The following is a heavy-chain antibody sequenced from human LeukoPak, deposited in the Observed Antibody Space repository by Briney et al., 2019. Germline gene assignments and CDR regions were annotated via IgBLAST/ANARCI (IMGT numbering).Heavy chain of an antibody. Sequence: GGSLRLSCAASGFTFSSYWMSWVRQAPGKGLEWVANIKQDGSEKYYVDSVKGRFTISRDNAKNSLYLQMNSLRAEDTAVYYCARAGFVVVVVAASRDYYFDYWGQGTLVTVSS. CDR3: ARAGFVVVVVAASRDYYFDY. CDR1: GFTFSSYW. CDR2: IKQDGSEK. J-gene: IGHJ4*02. D-gene: IGHD2-15*01. V-gene: IGHV3-7*01.